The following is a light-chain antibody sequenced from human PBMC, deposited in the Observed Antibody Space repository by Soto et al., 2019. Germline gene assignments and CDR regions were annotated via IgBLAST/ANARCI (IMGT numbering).Light chain of an antibody. CDR3: ISSTSTHISV. CDR2: DAT. J-gene: IGLJ1*01. Sequence: QSPLTHPASVSFSPGHSMTISCTGTSSDVGGYNYVSLYQQHPGRAPKLIIYDATNRPSGISNRFSGSKSGNTASLTISGLQTEDEADYYCISSTSTHISVFGNGPKVTVL. V-gene: IGLV2-14*03. CDR1: SSDVGGYNY.